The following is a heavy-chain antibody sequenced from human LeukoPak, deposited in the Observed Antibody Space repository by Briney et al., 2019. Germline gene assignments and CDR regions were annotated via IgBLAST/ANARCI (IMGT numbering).Heavy chain of an antibody. D-gene: IGHD2-15*01. CDR2: IYPGDSDT. V-gene: IGHV5-51*01. J-gene: IGHJ5*02. Sequence: HGESLKISCKASGYSFTNYWIGWVRQMPGRGLEWVGIIYPGDSDTRYSPSFQGQVTISADKSISTAYVQWSSLKASDSAMYYCARDACSGGSCPPESWGQGTLVTVSS. CDR3: ARDACSGGSCPPES. CDR1: GYSFTNYW.